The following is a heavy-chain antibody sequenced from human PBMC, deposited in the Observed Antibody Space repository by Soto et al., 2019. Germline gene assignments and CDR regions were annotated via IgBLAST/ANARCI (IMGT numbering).Heavy chain of an antibody. CDR3: ATRKEDSSSWSGNPYYYYGMDV. J-gene: IGHJ6*02. V-gene: IGHV1-69*01. D-gene: IGHD6-13*01. CDR2: IIPIFGTA. Sequence: QVQLVQSGAEVKKPGSSVKVSCKASGGTFSSYAISWVRQAPGQGLEWMGGIIPIFGTANYAQKFQGRVTITADESTSTAYMELSSLRSEDTAVYYCATRKEDSSSWSGNPYYYYGMDVWGQGTTVTVSS. CDR1: GGTFSSYA.